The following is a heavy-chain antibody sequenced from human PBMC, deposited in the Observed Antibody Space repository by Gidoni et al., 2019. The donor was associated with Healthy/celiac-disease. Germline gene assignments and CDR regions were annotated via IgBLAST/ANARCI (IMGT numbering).Heavy chain of an antibody. J-gene: IGHJ4*02. V-gene: IGHV3-23*01. CDR2: IRGSGGRT. CDR1: GFTFSSYA. Sequence: EVQLLESGVGLVQPGGSLRLSCAASGFTFSSYAMLCVRQAPGKGLEGVSAIRGSGGRTYYADAGKGRFTMSRENSKNTLYLEMNSRRAEDTAVYYCAKERRVGWCGGYRQGWVGPFDYWGQGTLVTVSS. D-gene: IGHD3-22*01. CDR3: AKERRVGWCGGYRQGWVGPFDY.